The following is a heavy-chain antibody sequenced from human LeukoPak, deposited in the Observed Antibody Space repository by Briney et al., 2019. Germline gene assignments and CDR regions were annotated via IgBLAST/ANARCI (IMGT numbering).Heavy chain of an antibody. CDR1: GYTFTGYY. D-gene: IGHD6-6*01. J-gene: IGHJ4*02. Sequence: ASVKVSCKASGYTFTGYYMHWVRQAPGQGLEWMGWINPNSGGTNYAQKFQGRVTMTRDTSISTAYMELSSLRSEDTAVYYCARTYSSSSPFDYWGQGTLVTVSS. CDR3: ARTYSSSSPFDY. V-gene: IGHV1-2*02. CDR2: INPNSGGT.